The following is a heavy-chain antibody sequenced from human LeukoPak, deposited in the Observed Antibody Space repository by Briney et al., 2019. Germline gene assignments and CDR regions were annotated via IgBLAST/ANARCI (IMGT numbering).Heavy chain of an antibody. CDR3: AKSLGVGGYTRYKGFDQ. D-gene: IGHD3-16*02. CDR1: GFAFNSFA. CDR2: ISNSDGSS. Sequence: SGGSLRLSCAAPGFAFNSFAMNWVRQAPGKGLEWVSSISNSDGSSHYADFVKGRFTISRDNSKNTLHLQMNSLRVEDTAVYYCAKSLGVGGYTRYKGFDQWGQGTLVTVSS. J-gene: IGHJ4*02. V-gene: IGHV3-23*01.